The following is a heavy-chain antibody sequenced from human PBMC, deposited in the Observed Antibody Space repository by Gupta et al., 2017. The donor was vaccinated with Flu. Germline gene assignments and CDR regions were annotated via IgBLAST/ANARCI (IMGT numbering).Heavy chain of an antibody. CDR1: GFSLSSSGLG. V-gene: IGHV2-5*02. CDR2: IYWDNDK. D-gene: IGHD3-10*01. Sequence: QITLKESGPTLVQPTQSLTLTCTFSGFSLSSSGLGVAWIRQPPGEALEWLAAIYWDNDKQYSQALKNRLTISKDTSKKQVVISMTNMDSADTATYFGTHTRSEGSYYWYGMDVWGQGTTVTVFS. J-gene: IGHJ6*02. CDR3: THTRSEGSYYWYGMDV.